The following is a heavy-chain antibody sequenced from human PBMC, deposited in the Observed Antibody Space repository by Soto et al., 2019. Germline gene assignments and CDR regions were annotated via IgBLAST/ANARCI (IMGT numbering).Heavy chain of an antibody. CDR1: GYSFTSYW. V-gene: IGHV5-51*01. CDR3: AKQYAAATNYYYGMDV. Sequence: GESLKISCKGSGYSFTSYWIGWVRQMPVKGLEWMGIIYPGDSDTRYSPSFQGQVTISADKSISTAYLQWSSLKASDTAMYYCAKQYAAATNYYYGMDVWRQGSTVTISS. CDR2: IYPGDSDT. J-gene: IGHJ6*01. D-gene: IGHD2-15*01.